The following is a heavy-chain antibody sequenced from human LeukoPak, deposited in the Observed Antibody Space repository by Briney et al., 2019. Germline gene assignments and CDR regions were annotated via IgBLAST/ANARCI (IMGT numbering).Heavy chain of an antibody. Sequence: SSETLSLTCTVSGGSISSSSYYWGWIRQPPGKGLEWIGSIYYSGSTYYNPSLKSRVTISVDTSKNQFSLKLSSVTAADTAVYYCARSISWYNWNAAGPNPFDYWGQGTLVTVSS. CDR1: GGSISSSSYY. V-gene: IGHV4-39*07. CDR3: ARSISWYNWNAAGPNPFDY. CDR2: IYYSGST. D-gene: IGHD1-1*01. J-gene: IGHJ4*02.